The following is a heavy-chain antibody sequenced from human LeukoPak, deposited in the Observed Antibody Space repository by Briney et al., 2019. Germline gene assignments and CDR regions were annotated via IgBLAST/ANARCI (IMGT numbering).Heavy chain of an antibody. CDR1: GFTFSSYW. Sequence: GGSLRLSCAASGFTFSSYWMSWVRQAPGKGLEWVANIKQDGSEKYYVDSVKGRFTISRDNSKNTLYLQMNSLRAEDTAVYYCAKDQIYYYDSSGTTYDYWGQGTLVTVSS. V-gene: IGHV3-7*03. D-gene: IGHD3-22*01. CDR2: IKQDGSEK. CDR3: AKDQIYYYDSSGTTYDY. J-gene: IGHJ4*02.